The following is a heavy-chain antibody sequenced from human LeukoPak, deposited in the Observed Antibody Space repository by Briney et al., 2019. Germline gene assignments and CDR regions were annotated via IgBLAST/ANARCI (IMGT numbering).Heavy chain of an antibody. Sequence: GASVKVSCKVSGYTLTELSMHWVRQAPGKGLEWMGGFDPEDGETIYAQKFQGGVTMTEDTSTDTAYMELSSLRSEDTAVYYCATDLGSGSYYNARYGMDVWGQGTTVTVSS. D-gene: IGHD3-10*01. J-gene: IGHJ6*02. CDR2: FDPEDGET. V-gene: IGHV1-24*01. CDR1: GYTLTELS. CDR3: ATDLGSGSYYNARYGMDV.